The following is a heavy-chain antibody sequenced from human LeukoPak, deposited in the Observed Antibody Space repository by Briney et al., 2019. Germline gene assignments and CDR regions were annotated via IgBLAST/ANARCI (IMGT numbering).Heavy chain of an antibody. J-gene: IGHJ4*02. Sequence: PSETLSLTCAVYGGSFSGYYWSWIRQPPGKGLEWIGEINHSGSTNYNPSLESRVTISVDTSKNQFSLKLSSVTAADTAVYYCARGSLWVNFDYWGQGTLVTVSS. CDR1: GGSFSGYY. D-gene: IGHD3-10*01. V-gene: IGHV4-34*01. CDR3: ARGSLWVNFDY. CDR2: INHSGST.